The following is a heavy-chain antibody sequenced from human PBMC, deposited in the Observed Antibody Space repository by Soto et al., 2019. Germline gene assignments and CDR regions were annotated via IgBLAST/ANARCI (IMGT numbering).Heavy chain of an antibody. V-gene: IGHV4-59*08. CDR3: ARLGYCSSTSCHGAFDI. D-gene: IGHD2-2*01. Sequence: SETLSLTCTVSGGSISSYYWSWIRQPPGKGLEWIGYIYYSGSTNYNPSLKSRVTISVDTSKNQFSLKLSSVTAADTAVYYCARLGYCSSTSCHGAFDIWGQGTMVTVSS. CDR2: IYYSGST. J-gene: IGHJ3*02. CDR1: GGSISSYY.